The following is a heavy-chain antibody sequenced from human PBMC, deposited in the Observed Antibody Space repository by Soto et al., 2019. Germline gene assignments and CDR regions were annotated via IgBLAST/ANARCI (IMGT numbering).Heavy chain of an antibody. J-gene: IGHJ6*03. CDR3: ATGSWDDVSGHYYMDV. Sequence: PSQTLSLTCAISGDSVSRNSAGWNWIRQTPSRGLEWLGRTYYRSKWYFNYAVSVESRITINPDTSKNQFSLQLSSVTPDDTAVYDCATGSWDDVSGHYYMDVWGKGTTVTVS. V-gene: IGHV6-1*01. CDR1: GDSVSRNSAG. D-gene: IGHD1-1*01. CDR2: TYYRSKWYF.